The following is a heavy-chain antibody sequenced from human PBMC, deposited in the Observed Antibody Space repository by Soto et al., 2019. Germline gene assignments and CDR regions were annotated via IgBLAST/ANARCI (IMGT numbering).Heavy chain of an antibody. Sequence: GSLRLSCAASGFTFSNAWMSWVRQAPGKGLEWVGRIKSKTDGGTTDYAAPVKGRFTISRDDSKNTLYLQMNSLKTEDTAVYYCTTDRYGDRNWFDPWGQGTLVTVSS. J-gene: IGHJ5*02. CDR3: TTDRYGDRNWFDP. CDR1: GFTFSNAW. V-gene: IGHV3-15*01. CDR2: IKSKTDGGTT. D-gene: IGHD4-17*01.